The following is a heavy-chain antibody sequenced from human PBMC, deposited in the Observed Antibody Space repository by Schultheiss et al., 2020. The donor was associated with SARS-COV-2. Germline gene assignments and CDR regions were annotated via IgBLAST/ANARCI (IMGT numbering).Heavy chain of an antibody. Sequence: ASVKVSCKASGYTFTGYYMHWVRQAPGQGLEWMGWINPNSGGTNYAQKFQGWVTMTRDTSISTAYMELSRLRSDDTAVYYCATLGHSSGWYYYWGQGTLVTVSS. D-gene: IGHD6-19*01. V-gene: IGHV1-2*04. CDR1: GYTFTGYY. CDR3: ATLGHSSGWYYY. J-gene: IGHJ4*02. CDR2: INPNSGGT.